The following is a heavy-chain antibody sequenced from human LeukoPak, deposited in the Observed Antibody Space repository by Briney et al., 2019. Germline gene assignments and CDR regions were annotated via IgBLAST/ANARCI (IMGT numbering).Heavy chain of an antibody. J-gene: IGHJ4*02. Sequence: GGSLRLSCAASGFTFSSYAMHLVRQAPGKGLEWVAVISYDGSNKYYADSVKGRFTISRDNSKNTLYLQMNSLRAEDTAVYYCAREDQGFDYWGQGTLVTVSS. CDR1: GFTFSSYA. CDR2: ISYDGSNK. D-gene: IGHD2-2*01. CDR3: AREDQGFDY. V-gene: IGHV3-30-3*01.